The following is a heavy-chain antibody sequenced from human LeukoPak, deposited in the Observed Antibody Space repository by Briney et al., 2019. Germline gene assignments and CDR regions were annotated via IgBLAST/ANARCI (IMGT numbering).Heavy chain of an antibody. CDR3: AKDLGYGDYRINSDYSDY. CDR2: VNWNSGSI. J-gene: IGHJ4*02. D-gene: IGHD4-17*01. CDR1: GFTFEDYT. V-gene: IGHV3-9*01. Sequence: GRSLRLSCAASGFTFEDYTMHWVRQAPGKGLEWVARVNWNSGSIDYADSVKGRFTISRDNTKNSVYLQMNSLRAEDTALYYCAKDLGYGDYRINSDYSDYWGRGALVIVSS.